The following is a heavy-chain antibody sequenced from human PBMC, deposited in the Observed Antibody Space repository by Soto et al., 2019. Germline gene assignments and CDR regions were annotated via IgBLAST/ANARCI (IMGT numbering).Heavy chain of an antibody. D-gene: IGHD3-22*01. CDR1: GDSVTISDYY. Sequence: QLQLQESGPGLVKPSETLSLTCTVSGDSVTISDYYWGWIRQPPGKGLEWIGSIHYSGSTYYNPYPKSRVTISGDTSKKHFSLKLTSLTAADAAVYYCAAHDSGGYYAEYWGQGTLVTVSA. V-gene: IGHV4-39*02. CDR2: IHYSGST. J-gene: IGHJ4*02. CDR3: AAHDSGGYYAEY.